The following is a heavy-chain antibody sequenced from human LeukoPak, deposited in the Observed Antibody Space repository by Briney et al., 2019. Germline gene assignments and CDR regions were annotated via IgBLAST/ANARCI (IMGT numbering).Heavy chain of an antibody. CDR2: ISYDGSNK. D-gene: IGHD3/OR15-3a*01. Sequence: AGGSLRLSCAASGFTFSNYAIHWVRQAPGKGLEWVAVISYDGSNKYYADSVEGRFTLSGDNSKNTLYLQMNSLRAEDTAVYYCARDSGFSGTQRGEYWGQGTLVTVSS. V-gene: IGHV3-30*04. CDR3: ARDSGFSGTQRGEY. CDR1: GFTFSNYA. J-gene: IGHJ4*02.